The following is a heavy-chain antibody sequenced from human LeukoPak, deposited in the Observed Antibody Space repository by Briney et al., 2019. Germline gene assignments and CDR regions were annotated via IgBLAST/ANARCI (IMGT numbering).Heavy chain of an antibody. J-gene: IGHJ4*02. D-gene: IGHD2-2*01. CDR3: TRPYCSSTSCSLGYRY. CDR2: IRSKANSYAT. CDR1: GFTFSGSA. Sequence: GGSLRLSCAASGFTFSGSAMHWVRQASGKGLEWVGRIRSKANSYATAYAASVKGRFTISRDDSKNTAYLQMNSLKTEDTGVYYCTRPYCSSTSCSLGYRYWGQGTLVTVSS. V-gene: IGHV3-73*01.